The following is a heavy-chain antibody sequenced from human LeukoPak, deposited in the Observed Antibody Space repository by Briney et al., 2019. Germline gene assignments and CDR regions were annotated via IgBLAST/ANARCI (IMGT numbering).Heavy chain of an antibody. J-gene: IGHJ4*02. CDR3: ARDRVAGAFYFDY. CDR2: ISAYNGNT. D-gene: IGHD6-19*01. CDR1: GYTLTNYA. V-gene: IGHV1-18*04. Sequence: ASVKVSCKASGYTLTNYALSWVRQAPGQGLEWMGWISAYNGNTNYAQKFQGRVTMTTDTSTSTAYLELRSLRSDDTAVYYCARDRVAGAFYFDYWGQGTLVTVSS.